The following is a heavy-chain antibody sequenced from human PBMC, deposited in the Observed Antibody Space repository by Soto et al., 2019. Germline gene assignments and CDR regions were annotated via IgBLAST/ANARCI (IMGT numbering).Heavy chain of an antibody. V-gene: IGHV3-23*01. CDR3: AKAQEASGNVNSYFDT. CDR2: ISGSGDAT. CDR1: GFTLSAYA. Sequence: XGSLILSCAASGFTLSAYAMSWVRQAPGEGLEWVSVISGSGDATYYADSVRGRLTISRDNSMNTLYLDMYSLRAEDTAVYFCAKAQEASGNVNSYFDTWGQGTLVTVSS. J-gene: IGHJ4*02. D-gene: IGHD2-15*01.